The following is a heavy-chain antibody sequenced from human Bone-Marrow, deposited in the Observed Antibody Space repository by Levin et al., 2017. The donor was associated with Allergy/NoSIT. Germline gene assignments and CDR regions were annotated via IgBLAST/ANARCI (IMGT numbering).Heavy chain of an antibody. J-gene: IGHJ3*02. CDR3: AKDTGVTAERWAFDI. D-gene: IGHD5-18*01. Sequence: GGSLRLSCAASGFTFDDYAMHWVRQAPGKGLEWVSGISWNSGSIGYADSVKGRFTISRDNAKNSLYLQMNSLRAEDTALYYCAKDTGVTAERWAFDIWGQGTMVTVSS. CDR2: ISWNSGSI. CDR1: GFTFDDYA. V-gene: IGHV3-9*01.